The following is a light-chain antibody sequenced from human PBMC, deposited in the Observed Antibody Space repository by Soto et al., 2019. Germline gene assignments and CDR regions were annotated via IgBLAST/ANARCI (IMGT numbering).Light chain of an antibody. CDR3: LSRHNWPT. CDR1: QSVSGY. J-gene: IGKJ4*01. V-gene: IGKV3-11*01. Sequence: EIVLTQSPATLSLAPGERATLSCRASQSVSGYLAWYQQKPGQAPRLLIYDASNRAAGSPARFSGSGSGTVFTLTISSLEPEDSAIYYCLSRHNWPTFGGGTKVEIK. CDR2: DAS.